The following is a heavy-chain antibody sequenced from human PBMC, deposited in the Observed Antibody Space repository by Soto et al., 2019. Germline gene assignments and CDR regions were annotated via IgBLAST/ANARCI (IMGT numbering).Heavy chain of an antibody. D-gene: IGHD6-19*01. Sequence: ASVKVSCKASGYTFTSSYIHWVRQAPGQGLEWMAIINPNGGSTNYAQKFQGRVTMTRDTSTTTVYMELSSLTSEDTAVYYCARDRIAVAGDYWGQGTLVTVSS. J-gene: IGHJ4*02. CDR3: ARDRIAVAGDY. CDR2: INPNGGST. V-gene: IGHV1-46*01. CDR1: GYTFTSSY.